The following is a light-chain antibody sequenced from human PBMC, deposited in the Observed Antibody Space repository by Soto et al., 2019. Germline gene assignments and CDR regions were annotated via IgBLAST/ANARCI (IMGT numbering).Light chain of an antibody. CDR1: QSVRSW. V-gene: IGKV1-5*01. CDR3: LQYDNYPLT. CDR2: DAS. Sequence: DIQMTQSPATLSASVGDRVTITCRASQSVRSWLAWYQQKPGTAPKLLIFDASRLESGVPSRFSGSASGTEFTLTISSLQPDDFATYYCLQYDNYPLTFGGGTKVDVK. J-gene: IGKJ4*01.